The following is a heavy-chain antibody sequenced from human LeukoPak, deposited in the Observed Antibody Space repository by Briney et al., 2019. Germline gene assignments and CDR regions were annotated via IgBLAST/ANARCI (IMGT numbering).Heavy chain of an antibody. Sequence: ASVKVSCKASGYTFTGYYMHWVRQAPGQGLEWMGWINPNSGGTNYAQKFQGRVTMTRDTSISTAYMELRSLRSDDTAVYYCAREIAVAGTGNWFDPWGQGTLVTVSS. D-gene: IGHD6-19*01. CDR1: GYTFTGYY. CDR3: AREIAVAGTGNWFDP. J-gene: IGHJ5*02. V-gene: IGHV1-2*02. CDR2: INPNSGGT.